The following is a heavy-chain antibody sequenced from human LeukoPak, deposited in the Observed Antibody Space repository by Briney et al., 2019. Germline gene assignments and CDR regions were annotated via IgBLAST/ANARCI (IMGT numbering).Heavy chain of an antibody. CDR1: GFTFSSYW. D-gene: IGHD6-19*01. CDR3: ARDLVSSGPYYSYFYGMDV. J-gene: IGHJ6*02. CDR2: IKQEGSEK. V-gene: IGHV3-7*01. Sequence: GGSLRLSCVVSGFTFSSYWMSWVRQAPGKGLEGVANIKQEGSEKYYVDSVKGRFTISRDNAKNSLYLQMNSLRAADTPVYYCARDLVSSGPYYSYFYGMDVWGQGTTVTVSS.